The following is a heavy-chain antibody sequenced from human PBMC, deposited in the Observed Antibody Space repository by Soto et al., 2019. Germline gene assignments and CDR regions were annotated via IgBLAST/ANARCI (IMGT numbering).Heavy chain of an antibody. CDR3: AREYYGLLTGYYTDY. V-gene: IGHV3-74*01. D-gene: IGHD3-9*01. CDR2: ISGDGGTT. Sequence: EVQLVESGGDLVQRGGSLRLSCEASGFPFSSYWMHWVRHTPGKGLDWVARISGDGGTTYYADSVTGRFTVSRDNAKNTLSLQISGLRAEDTAVYYGAREYYGLLTGYYTDYWGQGALGSVAS. J-gene: IGHJ4*02. CDR1: GFPFSSYW.